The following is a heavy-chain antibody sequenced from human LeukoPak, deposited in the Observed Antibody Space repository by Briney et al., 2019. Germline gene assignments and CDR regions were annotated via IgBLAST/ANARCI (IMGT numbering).Heavy chain of an antibody. CDR3: ARDGEEIPWYSSSWSREYNWFDP. J-gene: IGHJ5*02. CDR2: ISGSGSTI. D-gene: IGHD6-13*01. V-gene: IGHV3-11*01. CDR1: GFPFSCQA. Sequence: GGPLRLSCAASGFPFSCQAMRWVHQAPGKGLEWVSYISGSGSTIYYADSVKGRFTISRDNAKKSLYLQMNSLRAEDTAVYYCARDGEEIPWYSSSWSREYNWFDPWARGPWSSCPQ.